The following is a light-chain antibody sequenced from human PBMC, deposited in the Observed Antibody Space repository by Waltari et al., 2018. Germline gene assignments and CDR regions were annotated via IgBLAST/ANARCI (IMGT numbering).Light chain of an antibody. CDR2: DAS. J-gene: IGKJ4*01. Sequence: ASRSIGAALAWCQQRPGQTPRLLMFDASDWAKGIPGGFTGSGSRTDFTLAISSLEPEDAAVYYCEQRSSWPPLNFGGGTKVEI. CDR3: EQRSSWPPLN. CDR1: RSIGAA. V-gene: IGKV3-11*01.